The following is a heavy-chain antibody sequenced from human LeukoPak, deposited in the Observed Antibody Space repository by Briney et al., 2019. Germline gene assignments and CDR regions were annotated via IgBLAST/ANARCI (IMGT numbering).Heavy chain of an antibody. CDR3: AKNKWESWFDP. J-gene: IGHJ5*02. V-gene: IGHV1-18*01. Sequence: ASVKVSCKTSGYTFTSYGISWVRQAPGQGLEWMGWISAYNGDTNSAQSLQGRVTMTTDTSTSTAYMELRSLRSDDTAVYYCAKNKWESWFDPWGQGTLVTVSS. CDR2: ISAYNGDT. D-gene: IGHD1-26*01. CDR1: GYTFTSYG.